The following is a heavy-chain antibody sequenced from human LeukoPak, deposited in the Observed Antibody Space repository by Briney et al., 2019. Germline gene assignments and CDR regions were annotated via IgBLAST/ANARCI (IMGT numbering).Heavy chain of an antibody. CDR2: IGSSSSSI. J-gene: IGHJ3*02. CDR1: GFSFSSHS. CDR3: ARETGEAFDI. V-gene: IGHV3-21*01. Sequence: GGSLRLSCAASGFSFSSHSMNWGRQAPGKGLEWVSSIGSSSSSIYYAGSVKGRFTISRDNAKNSLYLQMNSLRAEDTAVYYCARETGEAFDIWGQGTMVIVS. D-gene: IGHD7-27*01.